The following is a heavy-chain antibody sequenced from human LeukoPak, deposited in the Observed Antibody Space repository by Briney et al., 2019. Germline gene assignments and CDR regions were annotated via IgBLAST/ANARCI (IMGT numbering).Heavy chain of an antibody. Sequence: PSETLSLTCTVSGGSISSSSYYWGWIRQPPGKGLEWIGSIYYSGSTYYNPSLKSRVTISVDTSKNQFSLKLSSVTAADTAVYYCARPRSGSYYTFDYWGQGTLVTVSS. CDR1: GGSISSSSYY. D-gene: IGHD3-10*01. J-gene: IGHJ4*02. V-gene: IGHV4-39*01. CDR2: IYYSGST. CDR3: ARPRSGSYYTFDY.